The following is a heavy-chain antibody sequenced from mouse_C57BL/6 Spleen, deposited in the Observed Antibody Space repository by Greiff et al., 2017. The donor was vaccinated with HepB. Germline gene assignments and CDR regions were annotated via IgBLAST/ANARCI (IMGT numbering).Heavy chain of an antibody. D-gene: IGHD1-1*01. Sequence: EVQRVESGEGLVKPGGSLKLSCAASGFTFSSYAMSWVRQTPEKRLEWVAYISSGGDYIYYADTVKGRFTISRDNARNTLYLQMSSLKSEDTAMYYCTRDGRYYGDWYFDVWGTGTTVTVSS. CDR1: GFTFSSYA. CDR3: TRDGRYYGDWYFDV. CDR2: ISSGGDYI. J-gene: IGHJ1*03. V-gene: IGHV5-9-1*02.